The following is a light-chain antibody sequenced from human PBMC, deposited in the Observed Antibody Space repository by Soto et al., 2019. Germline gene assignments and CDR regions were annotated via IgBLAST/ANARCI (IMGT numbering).Light chain of an antibody. CDR3: QKYNNALGT. V-gene: IGKV1-27*01. Sequence: DFPMTQSPSSLSASVGDRVTITCRASHDISNYLAWYQHKPGKVPKVLIYGASTLQSGVPSRFSGSGSGTDFTLTISSLQPEDVATYYCQKYNNALGTFGQGTKVEIK. CDR1: HDISNY. CDR2: GAS. J-gene: IGKJ1*01.